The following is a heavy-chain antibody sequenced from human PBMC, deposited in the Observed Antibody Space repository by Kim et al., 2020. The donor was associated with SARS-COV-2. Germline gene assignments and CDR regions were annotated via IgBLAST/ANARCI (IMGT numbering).Heavy chain of an antibody. D-gene: IGHD6-13*01. CDR3: ARDSSSWYWVYWFDP. Sequence: ASVKVSCKASGYTFTSYGISWVRQAPGQGLEWMGWISAYNGNTNYAQKLQGRVTMTTDTSTSTAYMELRSLRSDDTAVYYCARDSSSWYWVYWFDPWGQGTLVTVSS. J-gene: IGHJ5*02. CDR1: GYTFTSYG. V-gene: IGHV1-18*01. CDR2: ISAYNGNT.